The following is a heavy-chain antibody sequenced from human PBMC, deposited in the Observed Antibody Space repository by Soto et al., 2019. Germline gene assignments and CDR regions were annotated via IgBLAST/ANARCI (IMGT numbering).Heavy chain of an antibody. D-gene: IGHD6-19*01. V-gene: IGHV3-21*01. J-gene: IGHJ4*02. CDR1: GFTFSSYS. CDR3: ASLAVAGPVDY. Sequence: EVQLVESGGGLVKPGGSLRLSCAASGFTFSSYSMNWVRQAPGKGLEWVSSISSSSSYIYYADSVKGRFTISRDNAKNSLYLQMNSLRAEDTAVYSCASLAVAGPVDYWGQGTLVTVSS. CDR2: ISSSSSYI.